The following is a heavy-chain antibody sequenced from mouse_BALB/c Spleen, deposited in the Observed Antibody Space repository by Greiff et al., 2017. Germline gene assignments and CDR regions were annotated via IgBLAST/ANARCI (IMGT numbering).Heavy chain of an antibody. CDR3: ARGGRVYFDY. CDR2: ISSGGSYT. V-gene: IGHV5-6*01. Sequence: EVQLVESGGDLVKPGGSLKLSCAASGFTFSSYGMSWVRQTPDKRLEWVATISSGGSYTYYPDSVKGRFTISRDNAKNTLYLQMSSLKSEDTAMYYCARGGRVYFDYWGQGTTLTVSS. CDR1: GFTFSSYG. J-gene: IGHJ2*01.